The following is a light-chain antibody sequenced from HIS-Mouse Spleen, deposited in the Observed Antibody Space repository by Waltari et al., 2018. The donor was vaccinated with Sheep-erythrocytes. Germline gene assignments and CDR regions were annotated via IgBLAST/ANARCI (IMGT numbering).Light chain of an antibody. J-gene: IGLJ3*02. Sequence: PGQSVTISCTGTSSDVGGYNYVSWYQQHPGKAPKLMIYEVSNRPSGVSNRFSGSKSGNTASLTISGLQAEDEADYYCSSYTSSSTWVFGGGTKLTVL. CDR2: EVS. CDR3: SSYTSSSTWV. V-gene: IGLV2-14*01. CDR1: SSDVGGYNY.